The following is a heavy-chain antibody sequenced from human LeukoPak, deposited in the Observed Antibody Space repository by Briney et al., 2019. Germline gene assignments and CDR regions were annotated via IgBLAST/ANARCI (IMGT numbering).Heavy chain of an antibody. V-gene: IGHV1-2*06. J-gene: IGHJ4*02. CDR2: IDPNSGDT. D-gene: IGHD2-2*01. CDR1: GYTFTGYH. CDR3: ARDYCSSTSCLFDC. Sequence: ASVKVSCKASGYTFTGYHMHWVRQAPGQGLEWMGRIDPNSGDTNYAQKFQGRVTMTRDTSISTAYMELSRLRSDDTAVYYCARDYCSSTSCLFDCWGQGTLVTVSS.